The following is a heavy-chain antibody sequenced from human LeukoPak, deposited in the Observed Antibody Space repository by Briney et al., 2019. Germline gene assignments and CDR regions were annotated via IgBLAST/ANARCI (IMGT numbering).Heavy chain of an antibody. Sequence: GGSLRLSCAVSGFIVNNKYMTWVRQAPGKGLEWVSVIYEGGNSDYADSVKGRFSVSRDDSKNTVYLQMNSLRAEDTAVYYCAKRSPGTSGFDYWGQGTLVTVSS. CDR3: AKRSPGTSGFDY. V-gene: IGHV3-53*01. CDR1: GFIVNNKY. J-gene: IGHJ4*02. D-gene: IGHD1/OR15-1a*01. CDR2: IYEGGNS.